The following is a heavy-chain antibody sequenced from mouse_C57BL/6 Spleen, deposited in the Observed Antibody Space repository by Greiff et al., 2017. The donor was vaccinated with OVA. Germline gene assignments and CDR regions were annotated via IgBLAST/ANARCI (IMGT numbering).Heavy chain of an antibody. Sequence: EVMLVESGGGLVKPGGSLKLSCAASGFTFSSYAMSWVRQTPEKRLEWVATISDGGSYTYYPDNVKGRFTISRDNAKNNLYLQMSHLKSEDTAMYYCARDGGISTTFRYYFDYWGQGTTLTVSS. V-gene: IGHV5-4*01. D-gene: IGHD1-1*01. CDR2: ISDGGSYT. CDR1: GFTFSSYA. J-gene: IGHJ2*01. CDR3: ARDGGISTTFRYYFDY.